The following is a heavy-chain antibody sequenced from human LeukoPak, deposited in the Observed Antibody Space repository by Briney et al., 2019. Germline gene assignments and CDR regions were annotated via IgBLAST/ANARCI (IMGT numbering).Heavy chain of an antibody. J-gene: IGHJ4*02. CDR3: VYGGYYFDY. D-gene: IGHD6-13*01. CDR1: GFTFSDFY. CDR2: ISSGGSSI. Sequence: GGPLRLSCATSGFTFSDFYMSWIRQAPGKGLEWGSSISSGGSSIYYADSVKGRFTISRDNAESSLYLQMNSLRTEDTDGYYCVYGGYYFDYWGQGTLVTVPS. V-gene: IGHV3-11*04.